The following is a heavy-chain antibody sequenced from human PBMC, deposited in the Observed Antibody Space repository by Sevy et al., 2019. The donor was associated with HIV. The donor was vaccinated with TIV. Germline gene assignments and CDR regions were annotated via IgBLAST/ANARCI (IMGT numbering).Heavy chain of an antibody. J-gene: IGHJ3*02. D-gene: IGHD3-9*01. CDR1: AYSVSSAYS. CDR3: AXXGRXLIISGDVFEI. Sequence: SETLSLTCAVSAYSVSSAYSWGWIRQPPGKGLEWIGNIYQSGNTYYNPSLKSRVTISVDTSNNQFSLRLTSVTAADXXVYYCAXXGRXLIISGDVFEIWGQGTMVTVSS. V-gene: IGHV4-38-2*01. CDR2: IYQSGNT.